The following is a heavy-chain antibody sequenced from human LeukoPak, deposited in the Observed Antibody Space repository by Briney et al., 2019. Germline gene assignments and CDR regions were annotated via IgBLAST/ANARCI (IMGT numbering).Heavy chain of an antibody. J-gene: IGHJ4*02. Sequence: GGSLRLSCAASGFTFSSYAMSWVRQAPGKGLEWVSAISGSGGSTYYADSVKGRFTISRDNSKSTLYLQMNSLRAEDTAVYYCAKDRRGWLQSFFDYWGQGTLVTVSS. CDR2: ISGSGGST. CDR3: AKDRRGWLQSFFDY. D-gene: IGHD5-24*01. CDR1: GFTFSSYA. V-gene: IGHV3-23*01.